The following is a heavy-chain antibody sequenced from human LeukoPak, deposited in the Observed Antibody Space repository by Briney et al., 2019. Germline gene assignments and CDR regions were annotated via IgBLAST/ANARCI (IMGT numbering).Heavy chain of an antibody. CDR2: IGDSTVSA. V-gene: IGHV3-23*01. Sequence: PGGSPRLSCAASGFTFSSNAMKWVRQAPGKGLEWVSTIGDSTVSAYSADSVKGRFTISRENSKNTLYLQMKSLVTEDTAAYCCLNTPSHLRSPSLFDYWGQGTLVTVSS. CDR3: LNTPSHLRSPSLFDY. CDR1: GFTFSSNA. J-gene: IGHJ4*02. D-gene: IGHD2-15*01.